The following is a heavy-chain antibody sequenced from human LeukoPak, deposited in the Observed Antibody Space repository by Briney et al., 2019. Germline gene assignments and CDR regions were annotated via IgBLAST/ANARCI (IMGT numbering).Heavy chain of an antibody. CDR3: AREGLDF. CDR2: MNPNSGNT. V-gene: IGHV1-8*03. J-gene: IGHJ4*02. CDR1: GYTFTSYD. Sequence: ASVKVSCKASGYTFTSYDINWVRQATGQGLEWIGYMNPNSGNTGYAQKFQGRATITTDTSISTAYMELSTLRSEDTAVYYCAREGLDFWGQGTLVTVSS.